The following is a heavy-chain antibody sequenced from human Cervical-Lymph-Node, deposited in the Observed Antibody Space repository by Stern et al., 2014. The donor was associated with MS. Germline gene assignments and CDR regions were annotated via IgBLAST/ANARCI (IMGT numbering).Heavy chain of an antibody. Sequence: QMQLVQSGAEVKQPGSSVKVSCKASGGTFSTYVINWVRQAPGQGLEWMGGIALIFEKTNYAQKFQGRVTITADESTSTVYMELSSLRSEDTAVYYCARLDTSGYFYYDMDVWGQGTTVTVSS. CDR1: GGTFSTYV. D-gene: IGHD3-22*01. J-gene: IGHJ6*02. V-gene: IGHV1-69*01. CDR3: ARLDTSGYFYYDMDV. CDR2: IALIFEKT.